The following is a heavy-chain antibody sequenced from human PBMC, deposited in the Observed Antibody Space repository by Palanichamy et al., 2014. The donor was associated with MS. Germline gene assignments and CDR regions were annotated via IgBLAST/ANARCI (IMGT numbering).Heavy chain of an antibody. J-gene: IGHJ6*02. CDR1: GFTFSSYE. CDR2: ISYDGSNK. V-gene: IGHV3-30*18. Sequence: VRLVESGEGLVQPGGSLRLSCAASGFTFSSYEMNWVRQAPGKGLEWVALISYDGSNKYYADSVKGRFTISRDNSKKTLYLQMNSLRAEDTAVYYCAKSPLGDWNVDYYGMDVWGQGTTVTVSS. D-gene: IGHD1-1*01. CDR3: AKSPLGDWNVDYYGMDV.